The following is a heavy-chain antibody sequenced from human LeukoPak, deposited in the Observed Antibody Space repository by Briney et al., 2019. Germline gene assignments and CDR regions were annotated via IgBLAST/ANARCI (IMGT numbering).Heavy chain of an antibody. CDR3: ARAPLRWGYFDY. J-gene: IGHJ4*02. V-gene: IGHV4-59*01. D-gene: IGHD4-17*01. Sequence: PSETLSLTCTVSGGSISSYYWSWIRQPPGKGLEWIGYIYYSGSTNYNPSLKSRVTISVDTSKNQFSLKLSSVTAADTAVYYCARAPLRWGYFDYWGQGTLVTVSS. CDR2: IYYSGST. CDR1: GGSISSYY.